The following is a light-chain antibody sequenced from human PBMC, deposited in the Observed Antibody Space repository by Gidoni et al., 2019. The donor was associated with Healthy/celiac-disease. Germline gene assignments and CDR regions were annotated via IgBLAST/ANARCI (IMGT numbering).Light chain of an antibody. CDR2: AAS. CDR1: QSSSSY. CDR3: QQYCSTPYT. J-gene: IGKJ2*01. V-gene: IGKV1-39*01. Sequence: DIQMTQSPSSLSASVGDRVTITCRASQSSSSYLNWYQQKPGKAPKLLIYAASSLQSGVPSRFSGSGSGTDFTLTISSLHPEDFAAYYCQQYCSTPYTFGQGTKVEIK.